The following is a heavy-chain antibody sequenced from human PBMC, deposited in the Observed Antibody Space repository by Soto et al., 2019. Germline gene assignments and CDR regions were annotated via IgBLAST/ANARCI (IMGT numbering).Heavy chain of an antibody. CDR1: GFPFSDYY. V-gene: IGHV3-11*06. Sequence: GGSLRLSCPTSGFPFSDYYMSWIRQAPGKGLEWLSHISPKSTYRNYADSVKGRFTISRDNTKSSLFLQMNSLGVEDTAVYYCVRGGGGGLFEHWGQGVLVTVSS. J-gene: IGHJ4*02. D-gene: IGHD2-21*01. CDR2: ISPKSTYR. CDR3: VRGGGGGLFEH.